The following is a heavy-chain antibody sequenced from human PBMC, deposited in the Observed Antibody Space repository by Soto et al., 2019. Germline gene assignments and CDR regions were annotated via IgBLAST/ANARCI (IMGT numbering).Heavy chain of an antibody. CDR3: AREDILGVRSFDY. J-gene: IGHJ4*02. CDR2: ISSGSKTI. Sequence: GGSLRLSCAASGFTFSGYSVNWARQAPGKGLEWVSYISSGSKTIYYAESVKGRFTVSRDNARNSQYLQMNSLRDEDTAVYYCAREDILGVRSFDYWGQGTLVTVSS. D-gene: IGHD3-9*01. V-gene: IGHV3-48*02. CDR1: GFTFSGYS.